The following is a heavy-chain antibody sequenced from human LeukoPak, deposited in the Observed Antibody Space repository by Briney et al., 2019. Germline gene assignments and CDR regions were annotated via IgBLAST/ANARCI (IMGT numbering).Heavy chain of an antibody. CDR3: ARDRGQQLWYFDL. Sequence: GGSLRLSCAASGFTVSGNYMSRVRQATGKGLEWVSAIGTAGDTYYPGSVKGRFTISRANAKNSLYLQMNSLRAGDTAVYYCARDRGQQLWYFDLWGRGTLVTVSS. D-gene: IGHD6-13*01. CDR1: GFTVSGNY. CDR2: IGTAGDT. V-gene: IGHV3-13*01. J-gene: IGHJ2*01.